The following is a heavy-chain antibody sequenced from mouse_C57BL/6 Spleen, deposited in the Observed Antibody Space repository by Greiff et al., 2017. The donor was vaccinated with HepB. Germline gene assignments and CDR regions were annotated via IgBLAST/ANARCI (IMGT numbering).Heavy chain of an antibody. V-gene: IGHV5-12*01. D-gene: IGHD2-2*01. J-gene: IGHJ4*01. Sequence: EVQGVESGGGLVQPGGSLKLSCAASGFTFSDYYMYWVRQTPEKRLEWVAYISNGGGSTYYPDTVKGRFTISRDNAKNTLYLQMSRLKSEDTAMYYCARDYYGYDGAMDYWGQGTSVTVSS. CDR1: GFTFSDYY. CDR2: ISNGGGST. CDR3: ARDYYGYDGAMDY.